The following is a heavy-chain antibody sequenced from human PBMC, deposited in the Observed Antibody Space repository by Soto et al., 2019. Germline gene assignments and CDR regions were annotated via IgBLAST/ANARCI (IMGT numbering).Heavy chain of an antibody. CDR3: ASDMSTT. Sequence: QVQLVQSGAEVKKPGASVEVSCKASGYTFTSHDINWMRQTTGQGLEWMGWMNPNSGHTNSAQKFQGRVTMTRDTSINTAYMELTNLRSEDTAIYYCASDMSTTWGQGTLVTVSS. CDR2: MNPNSGHT. J-gene: IGHJ5*02. V-gene: IGHV1-8*01. CDR1: GYTFTSHD. D-gene: IGHD2-2*01.